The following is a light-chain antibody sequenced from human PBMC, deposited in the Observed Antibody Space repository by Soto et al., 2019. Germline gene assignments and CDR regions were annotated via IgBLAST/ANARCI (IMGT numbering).Light chain of an antibody. J-gene: IGLJ2*01. Sequence: QSVLTQPPSASGTPGQRVTISCSGSSSNIGRNLVYWYQQLPGTAPKLLIYPNTQGPSGAPDRFSGSKSCTSASLAISGLRSEDEADYYCATWNDSLSGPVFGGGTQLTVL. CDR1: SSNIGRNL. CDR3: ATWNDSLSGPV. CDR2: PNT. V-gene: IGLV1-47*02.